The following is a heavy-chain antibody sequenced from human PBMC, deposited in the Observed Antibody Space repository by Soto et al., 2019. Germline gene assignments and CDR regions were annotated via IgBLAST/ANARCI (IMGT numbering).Heavy chain of an antibody. V-gene: IGHV4-31*03. CDR3: ARVLDIVATPYFDY. CDR1: GGSISSGGYY. D-gene: IGHD5-12*01. Sequence: QVQLQESGPGLVKPSQTLSLTCTVSGGSISSGGYYWSWIRQHPGKGLEWIGYIYYSGSTYYNPPLTSRVTISVDTSKNQLSLKLSFLTAADTVGYYCARVLDIVATPYFDYWGQGTLVTVSS. CDR2: IYYSGST. J-gene: IGHJ4*02.